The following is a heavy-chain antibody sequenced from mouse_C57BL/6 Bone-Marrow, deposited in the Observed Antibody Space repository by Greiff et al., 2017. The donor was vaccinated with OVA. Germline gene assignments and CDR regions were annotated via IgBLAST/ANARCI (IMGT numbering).Heavy chain of an antibody. CDR2: IYPSDSET. CDR3: ARTGITTGVGGYFDV. J-gene: IGHJ1*03. Sequence: QVQLQQPGAELVRPGSSVKLSCKASGYTFTSYWMDWVKQRPGQGLEWIGNIYPSDSETHYNQKFKDKATLTVDKSSSTAYMQLSSLTSEDSAVYYCARTGITTGVGGYFDVWGTGTTVTVSS. D-gene: IGHD1-1*01. CDR1: GYTFTSYW. V-gene: IGHV1-61*01.